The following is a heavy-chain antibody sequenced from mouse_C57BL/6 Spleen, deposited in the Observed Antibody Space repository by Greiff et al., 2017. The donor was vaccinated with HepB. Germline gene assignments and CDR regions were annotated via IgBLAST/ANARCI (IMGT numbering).Heavy chain of an antibody. J-gene: IGHJ1*03. CDR2: ISDGGSYT. CDR3: AISIYYGNWYFDV. V-gene: IGHV5-4*03. Sequence: EVKVEESGGGLVKPGGSLKLSCAASGFTFSSYAMSWVRQTPEKRLEWVATISDGGSYTYYPDNVKGRFTISRDNAKNNLYLQMSHLKSEDTAMYYCAISIYYGNWYFDVWGTGTTVTVSS. CDR1: GFTFSSYA. D-gene: IGHD2-1*01.